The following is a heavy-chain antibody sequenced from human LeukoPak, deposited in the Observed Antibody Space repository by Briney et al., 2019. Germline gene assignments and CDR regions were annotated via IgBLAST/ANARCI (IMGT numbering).Heavy chain of an antibody. V-gene: IGHV3-21*01. J-gene: IGHJ3*02. CDR2: ISSSTNYI. Sequence: PGGSLRLSCAASGFTFSFYSMNWVRQAPGKGLEWVSSISSSTNYIYYADSVKGRFTISRDNTKNSLYLQMNSLRAEDTAVYYCARGFPAPGAAVVPDAFDIWGQGTMVTVSS. D-gene: IGHD7-27*01. CDR1: GFTFSFYS. CDR3: ARGFPAPGAAVVPDAFDI.